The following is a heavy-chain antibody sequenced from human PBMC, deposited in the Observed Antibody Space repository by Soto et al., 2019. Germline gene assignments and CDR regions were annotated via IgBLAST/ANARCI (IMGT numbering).Heavy chain of an antibody. CDR2: ISGSGTNR. V-gene: IGHV3-23*01. D-gene: IGHD4-17*01. CDR3: ANDRVGYGAYRGLDY. Sequence: EVQLLESGGGLVQPGGSLRLSCAASGFTFSSYAMTWVRQAPGKGLEWVSAISGSGTNRYYADSVKGRFTISRDNSKNTLYLQMDSLRAEDTAVYYCANDRVGYGAYRGLDYWGQGTLVTVSS. CDR1: GFTFSSYA. J-gene: IGHJ4*02.